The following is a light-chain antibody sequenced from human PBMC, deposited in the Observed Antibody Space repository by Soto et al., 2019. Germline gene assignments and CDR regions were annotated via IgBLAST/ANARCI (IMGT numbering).Light chain of an antibody. J-gene: IGKJ5*01. CDR3: QQRSNWPIT. V-gene: IGKV3-11*01. CDR2: DTS. CDR1: QSVSSY. Sequence: EIVLTHSPAILSVSPGERATLSCRASQSVSSYLAWYQQKPGQAPRLLIYDTSNRATGIPARFSGSGSGTDFTLTISSLEPEDFAVYYCQQRSNWPITFGQGTRLEIK.